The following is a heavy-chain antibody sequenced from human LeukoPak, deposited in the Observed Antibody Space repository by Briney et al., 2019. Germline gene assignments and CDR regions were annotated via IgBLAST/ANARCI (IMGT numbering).Heavy chain of an antibody. Sequence: GGSLRLSCAASGFTFSDYYMSWIRQAPGKGLEWVSYISSSGSTIYYADSVKGRFTISRDNAKNSLYLQMNSLRAEDTALYYCAKDSYYDSSGAFDIWGQGTMVTVSS. CDR2: ISSSGSTI. J-gene: IGHJ3*02. CDR1: GFTFSDYY. D-gene: IGHD3-22*01. V-gene: IGHV3-11*01. CDR3: AKDSYYDSSGAFDI.